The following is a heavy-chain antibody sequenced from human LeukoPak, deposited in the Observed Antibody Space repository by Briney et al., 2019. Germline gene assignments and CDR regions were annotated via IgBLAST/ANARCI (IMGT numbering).Heavy chain of an antibody. V-gene: IGHV3-48*03. CDR2: ISSSGSTI. D-gene: IGHD1-26*01. CDR1: EFTFSSYE. J-gene: IGHJ4*02. CDR3: ARLRVWEYYFDY. Sequence: PGGSLRLSCAASEFTFSSYEMNWVRQAPGKGLEWVSYISSSGSTIYYADSVKGRFTISRDNAKNSLYLQMNSLRAEDTAVYYCARLRVWEYYFDYWGQGTLVTVSP.